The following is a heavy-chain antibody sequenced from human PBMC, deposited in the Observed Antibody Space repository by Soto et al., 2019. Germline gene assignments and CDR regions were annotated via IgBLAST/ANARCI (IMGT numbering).Heavy chain of an antibody. D-gene: IGHD6-6*01. Sequence: PGGSLRLSCAASGFTFSSYAMSWVRQAPGKGLEWVSAISGSGGSTYYADSVKGRFTISRDNSKNTLYLQMNSLRAEDTAVYYCATPISIAARRGTKHFDYWGQGTLVTVSS. CDR1: GFTFSSYA. CDR2: ISGSGGST. J-gene: IGHJ4*02. V-gene: IGHV3-23*01. CDR3: ATPISIAARRGTKHFDY.